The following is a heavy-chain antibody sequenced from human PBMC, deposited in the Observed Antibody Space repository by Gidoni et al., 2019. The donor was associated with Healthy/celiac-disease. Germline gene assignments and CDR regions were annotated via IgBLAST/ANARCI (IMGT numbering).Heavy chain of an antibody. CDR3: AKVAAAGLDAFDI. CDR1: GFTSDDYA. D-gene: IGHD6-13*01. V-gene: IGHV3-9*02. CDR2: ISWNSGSI. J-gene: IGHJ3*02. Sequence: EVQLVESGGGLVQPGRSLRLSCAAYGFTSDDYAMHWVRQAPGKGLEWVSGISWNSGSIGYADSVKGRFTISRDNAKNSLYLQMNSLRAEDTALYYCAKVAAAGLDAFDIWGQGTMVTVSS.